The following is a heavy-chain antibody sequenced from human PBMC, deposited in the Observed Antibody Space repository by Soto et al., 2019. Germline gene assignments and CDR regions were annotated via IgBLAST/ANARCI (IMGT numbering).Heavy chain of an antibody. CDR1: GFTFNNYA. J-gene: IGHJ4*02. Sequence: QVQLVESGGGVVQPGRSLRLSCAASGFTFNNYAMYWVRQAPGKGLEWMAVISDDGINTYYADSVKGRFTISRDNSKSTLYLQMNSLRPEDTAVYYWARGMITFGGYWGQGTLVTVSS. V-gene: IGHV3-30-3*01. CDR3: ARGMITFGGY. CDR2: ISDDGINT. D-gene: IGHD3-16*01.